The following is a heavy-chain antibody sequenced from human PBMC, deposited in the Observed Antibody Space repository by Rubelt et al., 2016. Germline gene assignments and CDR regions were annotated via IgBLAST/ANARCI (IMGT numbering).Heavy chain of an antibody. CDR3: AVSVGY. V-gene: IGHV4-38-2*02. J-gene: IGHJ4*02. CDR1: GYSISSGYY. CDR2: IYHSGST. D-gene: IGHD3-3*02. Sequence: QVQLQESGPGLVKPSETLSLTCTVSGYSISSGYYWGWIRQPPGKGLAWIGSIYHSGSTYYNPSLKSRVTISVDTSKNQFSLKLSSVTAADTAVYYCAVSVGYWGQGTLVTVSS.